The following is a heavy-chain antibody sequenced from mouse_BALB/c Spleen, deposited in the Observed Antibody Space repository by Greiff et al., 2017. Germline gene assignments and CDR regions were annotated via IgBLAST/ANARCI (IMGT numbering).Heavy chain of an antibody. V-gene: IGHV14-4*02. D-gene: IGHD1-1*02. J-gene: IGHJ4*01. CDR3: NRVWGYVDSMDY. Sequence: VQLQQSGAELVRSGASVKLSCTASGFNIKDYYMHWVKQRPEQGLEWIGWIDPENGDTEYAPKFQGKATMTADTSSNTAYLQLSSLTSEDTAVYYCNRVWGYVDSMDYWGQGTSVTVSS. CDR2: IDPENGDT. CDR1: GFNIKDYY.